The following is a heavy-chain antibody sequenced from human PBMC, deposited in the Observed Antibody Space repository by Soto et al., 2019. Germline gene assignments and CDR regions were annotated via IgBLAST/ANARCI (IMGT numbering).Heavy chain of an antibody. Sequence: QVQVVQSGDEVKETGASVRVSCKTSGYSFTAYGISWVRQAPGQGLEWMGWISGYNGKTKYAQKVQGRVTMTTDTSTSTAYIEVRSLRSDDTAIYYCARDAPPPELRFLEWHNYDYSGRDVWGQGTTVTVSS. D-gene: IGHD3-3*01. CDR1: GYSFTAYG. CDR3: ARDAPPPELRFLEWHNYDYSGRDV. CDR2: ISGYNGKT. J-gene: IGHJ6*02. V-gene: IGHV1-18*01.